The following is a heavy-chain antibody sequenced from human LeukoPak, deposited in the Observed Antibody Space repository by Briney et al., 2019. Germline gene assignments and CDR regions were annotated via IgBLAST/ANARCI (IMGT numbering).Heavy chain of an antibody. Sequence: GGSLRLSCAASGFTVSSNYMSWVRQSPGKGLECVSVIYSGGSTYYADSVKGRFIISRDNSKNTLYLQMNSLRAEDTAVYYCARDPLYGYMDVWGKGTTVTVSS. CDR3: ARDPLYGYMDV. CDR1: GFTVSSNY. CDR2: IYSGGST. D-gene: IGHD2-2*02. V-gene: IGHV3-53*01. J-gene: IGHJ6*03.